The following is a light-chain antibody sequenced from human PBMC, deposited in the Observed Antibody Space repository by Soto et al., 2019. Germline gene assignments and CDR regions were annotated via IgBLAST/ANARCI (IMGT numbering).Light chain of an antibody. Sequence: QSVLTQPPSVFGAPGQRVTISCTGSSSNIGAGYDVNWYQQLPGTAPKLLVFHNTNRPSGVPDRFSGSKSGTSASLAITGLQAEDEADYYCQSCDSSLSGAYVFGPGTKVTVL. CDR3: QSCDSSLSGAYV. V-gene: IGLV1-40*01. CDR2: HNT. J-gene: IGLJ1*01. CDR1: SSNIGAGYD.